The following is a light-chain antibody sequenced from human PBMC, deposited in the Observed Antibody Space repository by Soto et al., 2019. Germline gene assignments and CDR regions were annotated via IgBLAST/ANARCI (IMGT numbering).Light chain of an antibody. J-gene: IGKJ1*01. V-gene: IGKV1-5*01. Sequence: DIQMTQSPSTLFASVGDRVTITCLASQSVRNCLAWYQQKPGRAPHLLIYDSSTLEPGVPSRFRGSGSGTEFTLTINGLQPDDFGTYYCQQYDGYSPQTFGQGTKV. CDR3: QQYDGYSPQT. CDR1: QSVRNC. CDR2: DSS.